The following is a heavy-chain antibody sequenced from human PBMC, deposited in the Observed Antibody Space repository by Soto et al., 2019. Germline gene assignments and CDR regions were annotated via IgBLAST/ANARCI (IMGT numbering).Heavy chain of an antibody. J-gene: IGHJ4*02. CDR2: INHSGST. D-gene: IGHD5-12*01. V-gene: IGHV4-34*01. CDR1: GESFSGYY. Sequence: KPSETLSLTCAVYGESFSGYYWSWIRQPPGKGLEWIGEINHSGSTNYNPSLKSRVSMSVDTSKNQFSLKLNSVTAADTAVYYCAGNIVATISSFDSWGQGTLVTVSS. CDR3: AGNIVATISSFDS.